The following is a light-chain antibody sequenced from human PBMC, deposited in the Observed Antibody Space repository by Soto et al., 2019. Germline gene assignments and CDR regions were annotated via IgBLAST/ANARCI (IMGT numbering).Light chain of an antibody. CDR1: STNIGAPYD. V-gene: IGLV1-40*01. J-gene: IGLJ3*02. Sequence: QSVLTQPPSVSGAPGQRVTISCAGSSTNIGAPYDVHWYQHLPGTAPKLLIYSNNRRPSGVPDRLSGSKSGASASLAISGLQSEDEADYYCAAWDNSLSGWVFGGGTQLTVL. CDR3: AAWDNSLSGWV. CDR2: SNN.